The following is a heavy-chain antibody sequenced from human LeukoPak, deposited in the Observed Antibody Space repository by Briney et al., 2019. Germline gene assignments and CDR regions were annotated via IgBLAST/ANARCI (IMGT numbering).Heavy chain of an antibody. J-gene: IGHJ4*02. CDR3: ARDLTANWSFDY. V-gene: IGHV3-30*03. CDR1: GFTFSSYG. D-gene: IGHD1-1*01. CDR2: ISYDGRNE. Sequence: GGSLRLSCAASGFTFSSYGMHWVRQAPGKGLEWVALISYDGRNEYYADSVRGRFTISRDNSENTLYLQMNSLRTEDTAVYYCARDLTANWSFDYCGQGTLVTVSS.